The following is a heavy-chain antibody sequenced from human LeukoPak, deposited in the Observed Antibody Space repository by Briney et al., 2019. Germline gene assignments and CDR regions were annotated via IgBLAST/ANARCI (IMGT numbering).Heavy chain of an antibody. Sequence: SETLSLTCAVYGGSFSGYYWSWIRQPPGNGLEWIGEINHSGSTNYNPSLKSRVTISGDTSKNQFSLKLSSVTAADTAVYYCAIEWHGVVIILNLFDPWGQGTLVTVSS. V-gene: IGHV4-34*01. J-gene: IGHJ5*02. CDR3: AIEWHGVVIILNLFDP. D-gene: IGHD3-3*01. CDR2: INHSGST. CDR1: GGSFSGYY.